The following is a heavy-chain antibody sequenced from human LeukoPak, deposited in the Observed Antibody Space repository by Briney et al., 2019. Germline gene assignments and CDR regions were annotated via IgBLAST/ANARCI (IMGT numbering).Heavy chain of an antibody. CDR3: ATSSGYSHTWGAFDY. Sequence: ASVKVSCKTSGYTFTKYYMHWVRQAPGQGLEWMGWMNPNSGGTNYTQKFQGRVTMTRDTSINTAYMELSRLKSDETAVYYCATSSGYSHTWGAFDYWGQGALVTVSS. D-gene: IGHD5-18*01. J-gene: IGHJ4*02. CDR1: GYTFTKYY. V-gene: IGHV1-2*02. CDR2: MNPNSGGT.